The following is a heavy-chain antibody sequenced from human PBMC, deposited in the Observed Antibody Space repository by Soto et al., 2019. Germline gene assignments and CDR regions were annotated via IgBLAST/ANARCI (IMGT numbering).Heavy chain of an antibody. Sequence: GGSLRLSCAASGFVFSSYDMDWVRQGPGKGLEWVSYISSSSGTIYYADSVKGRFTISRDNAKNSLYLQMNSLRDEDTAVYYCARALCLGKLVYNYYGMDVWGQGTTVTVSS. CDR2: ISSSSGTI. J-gene: IGHJ6*02. CDR1: GFVFSSYD. D-gene: IGHD7-27*01. CDR3: ARALCLGKLVYNYYGMDV. V-gene: IGHV3-48*02.